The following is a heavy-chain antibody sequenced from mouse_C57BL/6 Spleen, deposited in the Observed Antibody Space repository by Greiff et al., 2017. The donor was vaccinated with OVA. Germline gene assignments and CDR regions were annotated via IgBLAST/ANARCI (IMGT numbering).Heavy chain of an antibody. CDR2: IWSDGST. D-gene: IGHD1-1*01. CDR3: ARQDGSSYVDYAMDY. Sequence: VQLKESGPGLVAPSQSLSITCTVSGFSLTSYGVHWVRQPPGKGLEWLVVIWSDGSTTYNSALKSRLSISKDNSKSQVFLKMNSLQTDDTAMYYCARQDGSSYVDYAMDYWGQGTSVTVSS. V-gene: IGHV2-6-1*01. CDR1: GFSLTSYG. J-gene: IGHJ4*01.